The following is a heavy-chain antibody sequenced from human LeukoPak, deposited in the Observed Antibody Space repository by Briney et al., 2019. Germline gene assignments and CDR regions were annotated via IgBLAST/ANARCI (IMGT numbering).Heavy chain of an antibody. J-gene: IGHJ6*03. D-gene: IGHD1-7*01. CDR2: IYYSGST. CDR1: GGSISSYY. CDR3: ASDNWNYLRDYYYYMDV. V-gene: IGHV4-59*08. Sequence: PSETLSLTCTVSGGSISSYYWSWLRQPPGKGLEWIGYIYYSGSTNYNPSLKSRVPISVDTSKNQFSLKLSSVTAADTAVYYCASDNWNYLRDYYYYMDVWGKGTTVTVSS.